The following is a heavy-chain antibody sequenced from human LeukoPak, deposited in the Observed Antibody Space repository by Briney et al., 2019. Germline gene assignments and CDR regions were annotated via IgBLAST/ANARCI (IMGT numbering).Heavy chain of an antibody. V-gene: IGHV3-30-3*01. Sequence: GRSLRLSCAASGFTFSSYAMHWVRQAPGKGLEWVAVISYDGSNKYYADSVKGRFTISRDNSKNTLYLQMNSLRAEDTAVYYCARSGHYYGSGSYYKDSWGQGTLVTVSS. D-gene: IGHD3-10*01. J-gene: IGHJ4*02. CDR2: ISYDGSNK. CDR1: GFTFSSYA. CDR3: ARSGHYYGSGSYYKDS.